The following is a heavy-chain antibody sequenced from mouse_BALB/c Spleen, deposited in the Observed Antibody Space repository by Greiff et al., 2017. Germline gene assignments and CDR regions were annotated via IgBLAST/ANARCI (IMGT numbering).Heavy chain of an antibody. CDR1: GYAFSSSW. D-gene: IGHD3-1*01. CDR3: ARSGLPTPGFAY. Sequence: QVQLQQSGPELVKPGASVKISCKASGYAFSSSWMNWVKQRPGQGLEWIGRIYPGDGDTNYNGKFKGKATLTADKSSSTAYMQLSSLTSVDSAVYFCARSGLPTPGFAYWGQGTLVTVSA. CDR2: IYPGDGDT. J-gene: IGHJ3*01. V-gene: IGHV1-82*01.